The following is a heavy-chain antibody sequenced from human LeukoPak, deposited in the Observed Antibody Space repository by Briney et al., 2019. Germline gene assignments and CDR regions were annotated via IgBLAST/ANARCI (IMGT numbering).Heavy chain of an antibody. CDR2: ISWDGGST. CDR3: ATVDPLRPAFSGAFDI. CDR1: GFTFDDYT. D-gene: IGHD3-10*01. Sequence: GGSLRLSCAASGFTFDDYTMHWVRQAPGRGLEWVSLISWDGGSTYYADSVKGRFTISRDNSKNSLYLQMNSLRSEDTAVYYCATVDPLRPAFSGAFDIWGQGTMVTVSS. V-gene: IGHV3-43*01. J-gene: IGHJ3*02.